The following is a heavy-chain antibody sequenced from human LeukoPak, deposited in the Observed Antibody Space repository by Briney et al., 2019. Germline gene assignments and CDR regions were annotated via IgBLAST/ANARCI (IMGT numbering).Heavy chain of an antibody. J-gene: IGHJ6*02. CDR2: INHSGST. CDR3: ARGRVTIFGVVTVLYYGMDV. CDR1: GGSFSGYY. Sequence: SETLSLTCAVYGGSFSGYYWSWIRQPPGKGLERIGEINHSGSTNYNPSLKSRVTISVDTSKNQFSLKLSSVTAADTAVYYCARGRVTIFGVVTVLYYGMDVWGQGTTVTVSS. V-gene: IGHV4-34*01. D-gene: IGHD3-3*01.